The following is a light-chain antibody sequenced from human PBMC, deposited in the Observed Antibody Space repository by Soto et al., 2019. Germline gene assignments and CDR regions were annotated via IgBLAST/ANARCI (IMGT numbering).Light chain of an antibody. J-gene: IGLJ3*02. CDR2: EVR. V-gene: IGLV2-14*01. CDR3: CSYTSGSIRV. CDR1: SSDVGGYNH. Sequence: QSVLAQPASVSGSPGQSITISCTGTSSDVGGYNHVSWYQQHPGKAPKLIIYEVRNRPSGVSNRLSGSKSGNTASLTSSGLQADDEADYYCCSYTSGSIRVFGGGTK.